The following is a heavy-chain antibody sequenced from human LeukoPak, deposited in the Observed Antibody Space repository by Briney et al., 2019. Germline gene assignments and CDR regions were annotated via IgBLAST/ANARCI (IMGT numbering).Heavy chain of an antibody. D-gene: IGHD6-19*01. CDR2: ISGSGGST. V-gene: IGHV3-23*01. Sequence: GGSLRLSCAASGFTFSSYAVSWVRQAPGKGLEWVSTISGSGGSTSYADSVKGRFTISRDNSKNTLYLQMNSLRAEDTAVYYCAKEWLVPYFDYWGQGTLVTVSS. J-gene: IGHJ4*02. CDR3: AKEWLVPYFDY. CDR1: GFTFSSYA.